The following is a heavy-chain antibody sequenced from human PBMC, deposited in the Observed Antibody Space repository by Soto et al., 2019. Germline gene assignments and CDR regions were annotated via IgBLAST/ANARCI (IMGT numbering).Heavy chain of an antibody. V-gene: IGHV4-59*11. CDR1: GGSISSHY. J-gene: IGHJ4*02. Sequence: QVQLQESGPGLVRPSETLSLTCTVSGGSISSHYWSWVRQPPGKGLEWIGYLYYTGSTNYNASLKSQVTMSLDTSKNQFSLMPTSVTAADTAVYYCARVGATVTSQALGFDHWGQGILVTVSS. D-gene: IGHD4-17*01. CDR3: ARVGATVTSQALGFDH. CDR2: LYYTGST.